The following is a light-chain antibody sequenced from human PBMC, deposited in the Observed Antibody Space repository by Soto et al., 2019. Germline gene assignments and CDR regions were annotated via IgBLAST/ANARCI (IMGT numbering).Light chain of an antibody. J-gene: IGKJ4*01. CDR3: LQYASSPLT. CDR1: QSVAKSY. CDR2: GAS. V-gene: IGKV3-20*01. Sequence: ETVLTQSPGTLSLSPGERATLSCRASQSVAKSYLAWYQHKPGQGPRLLISGASSRATGIPDRFSGSGSGTDITLTISRLEPEDFAVYYCLQYASSPLTFGGGTKVEI.